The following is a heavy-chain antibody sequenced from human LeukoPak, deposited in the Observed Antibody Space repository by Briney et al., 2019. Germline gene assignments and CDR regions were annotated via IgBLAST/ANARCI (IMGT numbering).Heavy chain of an antibody. CDR2: IYYSGST. CDR3: ARGYYDSSGYAFDY. CDR1: GGSISSSSYC. Sequence: SETLSLTCTVSGGSISSSSYCWGWIRQPPGKGLEWIGSIYYSGSTYYNPSLKSRVTISVDTSKNQFSLKLSSVTAADTAVYYCARGYYDSSGYAFDYWGQGTLVTVSS. J-gene: IGHJ4*02. V-gene: IGHV4-39*07. D-gene: IGHD3-22*01.